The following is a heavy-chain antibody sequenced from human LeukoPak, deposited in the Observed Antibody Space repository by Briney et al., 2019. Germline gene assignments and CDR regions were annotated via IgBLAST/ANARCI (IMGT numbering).Heavy chain of an antibody. J-gene: IGHJ5*02. Sequence: PGESLRLSCAASGFTLSSYWMSWVRQAPGKGLEWVANIKEDGSEKYYVDSVKGRFTISRDNAKNSLYLQMNSLRAEDTAVYYCARRPGWFDHWGQGTLVTVSS. CDR1: GFTLSSYW. V-gene: IGHV3-7*01. CDR3: ARRPGWFDH. CDR2: IKEDGSEK.